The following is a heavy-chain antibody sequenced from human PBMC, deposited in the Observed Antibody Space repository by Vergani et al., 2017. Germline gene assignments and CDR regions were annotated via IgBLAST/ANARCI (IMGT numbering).Heavy chain of an antibody. D-gene: IGHD1-14*01. CDR2: IYSGGST. V-gene: IGHV3-53*01. CDR3: ARVEVSPPIWAAFDI. CDR1: GFTVSSNY. Sequence: EVQLVESGGGLIQPGGSLRLSCAASGFTVSSNYMSWVRQAPGKGLGWVSVIYSGGSTYYADSVKGRFTISRDNSKNTLYLQMNSLRAEDTAVYYCARVEVSPPIWAAFDIWGQGTMVTVSS. J-gene: IGHJ3*02.